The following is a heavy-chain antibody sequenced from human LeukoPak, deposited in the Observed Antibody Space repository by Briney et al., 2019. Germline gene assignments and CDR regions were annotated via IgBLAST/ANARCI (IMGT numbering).Heavy chain of an antibody. CDR3: ARDGGRGLWFGEQYHAFDI. V-gene: IGHV4-39*07. CDR2: IYYNGNT. J-gene: IGHJ3*02. CDR1: GGSISSSDYY. Sequence: SETLSLTCAVSGGSISSSDYYWAWIRQPPGKGLACIGNIYYNGNTYYTSSLQSRVTISIDTSKNQFSLRLNSVTAADTAVYYCARDGGRGLWFGEQYHAFDIWGQGTMVTVSS. D-gene: IGHD3-10*01.